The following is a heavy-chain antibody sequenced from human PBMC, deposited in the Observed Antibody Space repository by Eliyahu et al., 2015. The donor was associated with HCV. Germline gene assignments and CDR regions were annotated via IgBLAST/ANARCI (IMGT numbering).Heavy chain of an antibody. J-gene: IGHJ4*02. CDR1: GFTFSSYG. CDR3: ARGDEGVYDSSGYYHFDY. Sequence: QVQLVESGGGVVQPGRSLRLSCAASGFTFSSYGMHWVRQAPGKGLEWVAVISYDGSNKYYADSVKGRFTISRDNSKNTLYLQMNSLRAEDTAVYYCARGDEGVYDSSGYYHFDYWGQGTLVTVSS. V-gene: IGHV3-30*03. CDR2: ISYDGSNK. D-gene: IGHD3-22*01.